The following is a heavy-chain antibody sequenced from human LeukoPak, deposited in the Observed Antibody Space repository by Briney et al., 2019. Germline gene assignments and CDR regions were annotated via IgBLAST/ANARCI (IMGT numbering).Heavy chain of an antibody. CDR3: ARDAHTVVVPAALRPDAFDI. D-gene: IGHD2-2*01. Sequence: ASVKVSCKASGYTFTSYGISWVRQAPGQGLEWMGWISAYNGNTNYAQKLQGRVTMTTDTSTSTAYMELRSLRSDDTAVYYCARDAHTVVVPAALRPDAFDIWGQGTMVTVSS. V-gene: IGHV1-18*01. CDR1: GYTFTSYG. J-gene: IGHJ3*02. CDR2: ISAYNGNT.